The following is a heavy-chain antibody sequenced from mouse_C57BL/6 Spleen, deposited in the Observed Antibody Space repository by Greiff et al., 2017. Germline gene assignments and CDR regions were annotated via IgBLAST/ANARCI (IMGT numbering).Heavy chain of an antibody. CDR3: ASCYDYDGSFDY. J-gene: IGHJ2*01. CDR2: IHPNSGST. CDR1: GYTFTSYW. Sequence: QVQLQQPGAELVKPGASVKLSCKASGYTFTSYWMHWVKQRPGQGLEWIGMIHPNSGSTNYNEKFNSKATLTVDKSSSTAYMQISSLTSEDSAVYYCASCYDYDGSFDYWGQGTTLTVSS. V-gene: IGHV1-64*01. D-gene: IGHD2-4*01.